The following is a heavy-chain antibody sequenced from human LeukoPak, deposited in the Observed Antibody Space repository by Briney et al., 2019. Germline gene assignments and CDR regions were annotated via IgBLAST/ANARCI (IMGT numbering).Heavy chain of an antibody. CDR3: ARDRGGSRSDC. CDR2: IYSGGTT. V-gene: IGHV3-66*01. CDR1: GFTVSTNY. D-gene: IGHD6-13*01. Sequence: GGSLRLSCAASGFTVSTNYMSWVRQAPGKGLEWVSVIYSGGTTYYADSVKGGFTISRDTSKNTLYLQMNSLRAEDTAVYYCARDRGGSRSDCWGQGTLVTVSS. J-gene: IGHJ4*02.